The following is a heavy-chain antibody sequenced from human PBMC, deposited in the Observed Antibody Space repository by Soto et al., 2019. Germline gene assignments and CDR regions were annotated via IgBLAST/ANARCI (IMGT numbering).Heavy chain of an antibody. Sequence: ASVKVSCKTSGYTFTNFGLSWVRQAPGQGLEWMGRISTYNGNTNYPQSLQGRLTMTTDTSTTTAYMELRSLRSDDTAVYYCARDPYHVLMVNAPNLYGMDVWGQGTTVTVSS. CDR2: ISTYNGNT. CDR3: ARDPYHVLMVNAPNLYGMDV. D-gene: IGHD2-8*01. CDR1: GYTFTNFG. V-gene: IGHV1-18*01. J-gene: IGHJ6*02.